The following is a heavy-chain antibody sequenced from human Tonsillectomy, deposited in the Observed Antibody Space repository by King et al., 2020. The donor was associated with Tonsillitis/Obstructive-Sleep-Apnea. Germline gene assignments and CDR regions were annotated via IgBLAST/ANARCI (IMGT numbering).Heavy chain of an antibody. J-gene: IGHJ1*01. D-gene: IGHD3-10*01. CDR1: GGSFSGYF. CDR2: INRSGSS. CDR3: ASWRRGALVRGFRQS. Sequence: VQLQQWGAGLLKPSETLSLTCAVYGGSFSGYFLSWIRQPPGEGLEWIGEINRSGSSNYNPSLKSRVTISVDTSKNQFSLKLSSVTAADSAVYYCASWRRGALVRGFRQSWGQGTLVTVSS. V-gene: IGHV4-34*01.